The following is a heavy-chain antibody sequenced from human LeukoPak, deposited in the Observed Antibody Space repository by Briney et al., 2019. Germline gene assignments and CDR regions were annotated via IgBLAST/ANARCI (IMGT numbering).Heavy chain of an antibody. D-gene: IGHD3-3*01. J-gene: IGHJ6*03. CDR3: ARANDFWKNYYYYYMDV. CDR1: GGTFSSYA. CDR2: IIPIFGTA. Sequence: SVKVSCKASGGTFSSYAISWVRLAPGQGLEWMGGIIPIFGTANYAQKFQGRVTITTDESTSTAYMELSSLRSEDTAVYYCARANDFWKNYYYYYMDVWGKGTTVTVSS. V-gene: IGHV1-69*05.